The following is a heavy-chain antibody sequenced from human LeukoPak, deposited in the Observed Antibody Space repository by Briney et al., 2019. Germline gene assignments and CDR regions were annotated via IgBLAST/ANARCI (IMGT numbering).Heavy chain of an antibody. J-gene: IGHJ4*02. Sequence: GGSLRLSCAASGFTFSSYGMHWVRQAPGKGLEWVAFIRYDGSNKYYADSVKGRFTISRDNSKNTLYLQMNSLRAEDTAVYYCAKELEAAAGTFDYWGQGTLVTVSS. CDR1: GFTFSSYG. D-gene: IGHD6-13*01. CDR2: IRYDGSNK. CDR3: AKELEAAAGTFDY. V-gene: IGHV3-30*02.